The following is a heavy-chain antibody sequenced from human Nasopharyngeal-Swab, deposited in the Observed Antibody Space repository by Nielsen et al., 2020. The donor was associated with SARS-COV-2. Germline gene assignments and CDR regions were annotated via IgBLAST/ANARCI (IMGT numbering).Heavy chain of an antibody. Sequence: GESLKISCAASGFILSSYWMHWVRQAPGKGLVWVSRVNSDGSWTYYADSVKGRFTIARDNAKNTVFLQMNSLRGEDTAVYYCARDFDAADGSWGQGTLVTVSS. D-gene: IGHD6-13*01. J-gene: IGHJ5*02. CDR1: GFILSSYW. CDR3: ARDFDAADGS. V-gene: IGHV3-74*01. CDR2: VNSDGSWT.